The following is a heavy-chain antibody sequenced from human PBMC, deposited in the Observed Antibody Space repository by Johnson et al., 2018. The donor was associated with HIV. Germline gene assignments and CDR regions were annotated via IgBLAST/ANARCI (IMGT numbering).Heavy chain of an antibody. V-gene: IGHV3-30*04. CDR2: ISYDGSNK. CDR3: ARDNWNEDI. D-gene: IGHD1-20*01. J-gene: IGHJ3*02. Sequence: QVQLVESGGGVVHPGRSLRLSCAASGFTFRSYPMNWVRQAPGKGLEWVAVISYDGSNKYYADSVKGRFTISRDNSKNTLYLQMNSLRAEDTAVYYCARDNWNEDIWGQGTMVTVSS. CDR1: GFTFRSYP.